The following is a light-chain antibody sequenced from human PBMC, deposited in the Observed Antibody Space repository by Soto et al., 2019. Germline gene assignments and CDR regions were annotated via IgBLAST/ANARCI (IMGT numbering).Light chain of an antibody. CDR2: DAY. V-gene: IGKV3-15*01. Sequence: EIIMTQSPATLSVFPGTRVPLSCRASQGVGSTLAWYRQQPRQAPRLLIYDAYIRASGVPARFSGSGAGTEFTLTISGLQSEDFAVYFCQHYKTWPLAFGGGTKVDIK. CDR1: QGVGST. CDR3: QHYKTWPLA. J-gene: IGKJ4*01.